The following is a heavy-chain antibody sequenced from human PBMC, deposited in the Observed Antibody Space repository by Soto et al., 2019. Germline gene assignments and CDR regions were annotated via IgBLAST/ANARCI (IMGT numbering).Heavy chain of an antibody. D-gene: IGHD5-12*01. CDR2: IHYNGNT. J-gene: IGHJ4*02. V-gene: IGHV4-59*01. CDR3: AREGNLGRWLQPLDF. CDR1: GDSISAYS. Sequence: QVQLQVSGPGLVKPSETLSLTCTVSGDSISAYSWCWVRQPPGKGLEWIGNIHYNGNTKYNPSLKSRFTMSLDTSKNQFSLRLISVTAADTAKYFCAREGNLGRWLQPLDFWGQGTLVTVSS.